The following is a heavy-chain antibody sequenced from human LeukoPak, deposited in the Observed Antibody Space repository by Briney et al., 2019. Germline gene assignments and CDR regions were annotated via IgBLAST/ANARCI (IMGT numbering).Heavy chain of an antibody. CDR1: GYRFTSYW. CDR3: ARPEKVDSSGYFLSDDAFDI. V-gene: IGHV5-51*01. Sequence: GGSLKISCKGPGYRFTSYWIGWVREMPGKGLEWMGIIYPGDSDTRYSPSFQGQVTISADKSISTTYLQWSSLKASDTAMYYCARPEKVDSSGYFLSDDAFDIWGQGTMVTVSS. D-gene: IGHD3-22*01. CDR2: IYPGDSDT. J-gene: IGHJ3*02.